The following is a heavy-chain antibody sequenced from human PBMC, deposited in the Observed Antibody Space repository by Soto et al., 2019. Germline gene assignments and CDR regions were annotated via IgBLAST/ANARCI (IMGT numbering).Heavy chain of an antibody. CDR3: ARGRLGGAAD. CDR1: GASFSGYY. CDR2: INHSGST. J-gene: IGHJ4*02. Sequence: QVQLQQWGAGLLKPSETLSLTCAVYGASFSGYYWSWIRQPPGKGREWIGEINHSGSTNYNPSLKSGVTISVDTSKNQFSLKLSSVTAADTAVYYCARGRLGGAADWGQGTLVSVSS. D-gene: IGHD1-26*01. V-gene: IGHV4-34*01.